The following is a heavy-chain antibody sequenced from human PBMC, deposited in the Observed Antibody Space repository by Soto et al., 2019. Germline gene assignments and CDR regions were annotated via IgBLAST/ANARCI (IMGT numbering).Heavy chain of an antibody. CDR1: GFTFRSYW. D-gene: IGHD1-1*01. CDR2: IKQDGSEK. J-gene: IGHJ6*02. CDR3: ARPVRINWSLPRFGMDV. Sequence: GGSLRLSCAGSGFTFRSYWMSWVRQAPGKGLEWVANIKQDGSEKYYVDSVKGRFTISRDNANNSLYLQMNSLRAEDTAVYYCARPVRINWSLPRFGMDVWGQGTTVTVSS. V-gene: IGHV3-7*01.